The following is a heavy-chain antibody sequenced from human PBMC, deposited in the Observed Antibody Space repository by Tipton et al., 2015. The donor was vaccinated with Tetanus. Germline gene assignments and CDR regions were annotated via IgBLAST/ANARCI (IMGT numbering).Heavy chain of an antibody. Sequence: TLFLTCTVSGGSISNTDYYWGWIRQPPGKGLEWIGSIYYSGNTYYNPSLKSRVTISVDTSKNQFSLKLSSVTAADTAVYYCARHAGYSGYQLFDYWGQGTLVTVSS. J-gene: IGHJ4*02. D-gene: IGHD5-12*01. CDR3: ARHAGYSGYQLFDY. V-gene: IGHV4-39*01. CDR1: GGSISNTDYY. CDR2: IYYSGNT.